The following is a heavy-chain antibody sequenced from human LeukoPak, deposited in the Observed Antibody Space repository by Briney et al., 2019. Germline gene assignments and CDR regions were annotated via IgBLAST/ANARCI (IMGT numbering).Heavy chain of an antibody. D-gene: IGHD5-18*01. CDR1: GFTFSSSW. J-gene: IGHJ3*02. CDR3: AREAAWIQLLDI. CDR2: INADGGEI. V-gene: IGHV3-7*01. Sequence: GGSLRLSCAASGFTFSSSWMTWVRQAPGKGLEWVASINADGGEIHYVDSVKGRFTISRHNAKNSLYLQMNSLRAEDTAVYYCAREAAWIQLLDIWGQGTMVTVSS.